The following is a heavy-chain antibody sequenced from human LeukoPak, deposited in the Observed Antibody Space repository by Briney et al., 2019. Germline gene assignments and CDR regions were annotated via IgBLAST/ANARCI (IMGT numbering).Heavy chain of an antibody. J-gene: IGHJ4*02. D-gene: IGHD2-8*01. Sequence: SETLSLTCTVSGDSISSYYWSWIRQPAGKGLEWIGRIHPSGSTNYNPSLKSRVTLSVDTSKNQFSLKLSSVTAADTAVYYCARDNGDMTFDYWGQGTLVTVSS. CDR3: ARDNGDMTFDY. CDR1: GDSISSYY. CDR2: IHPSGST. V-gene: IGHV4-4*07.